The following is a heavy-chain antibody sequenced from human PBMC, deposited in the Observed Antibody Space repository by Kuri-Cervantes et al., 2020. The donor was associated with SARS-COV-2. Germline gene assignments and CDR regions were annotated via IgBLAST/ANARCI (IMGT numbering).Heavy chain of an antibody. CDR3: ARREMATMSFDY. J-gene: IGHJ4*02. D-gene: IGHD5-24*01. CDR2: LDTSGST. Sequence: SETLSLTCDVSGVSVSGGTYYWSWIRQPAGKGLEWIGHLDTSGSTTYNPSLKSRVTISVDTSKNQFSLKLSSVTAADTAVYYCARREMATMSFDYWGQGTLVTVSS. CDR1: GVSVSGGTYY. V-gene: IGHV4-61*09.